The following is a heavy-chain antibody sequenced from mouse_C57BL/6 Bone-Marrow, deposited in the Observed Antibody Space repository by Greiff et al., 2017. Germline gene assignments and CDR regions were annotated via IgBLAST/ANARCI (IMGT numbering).Heavy chain of an antibody. CDR2: IWTGGGT. Sequence: VQGVESGPGLVAPSQSLSIPCTFSGFPLPSYAISWVRQPPGKGLVWLGVIWTGGGTNYNSALKSRLSISKDNSKSQVFLKMNSLQTDDTARYYCARLDSSGFAWFAYWGQGTLVTVSA. J-gene: IGHJ3*01. D-gene: IGHD3-2*02. CDR3: ARLDSSGFAWFAY. CDR1: GFPLPSYA. V-gene: IGHV2-9-1*01.